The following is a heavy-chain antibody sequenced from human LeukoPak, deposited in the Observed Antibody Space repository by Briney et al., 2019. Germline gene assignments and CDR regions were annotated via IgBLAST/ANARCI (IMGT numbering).Heavy chain of an antibody. CDR1: GDSVSSGSYY. CDR3: ARVGKRWLQFGY. CDR2: IYYSGST. D-gene: IGHD5-24*01. Sequence: SETLSLTCTVSGDSVSSGSYYWSWIRQPPGKGLEWIGYIYYSGSTNYNPSLKSRSTISVDTSKNQFSLKLSSVTAADTAVYYCARVGKRWLQFGYWGQGTLVTVSS. V-gene: IGHV4-61*01. J-gene: IGHJ4*02.